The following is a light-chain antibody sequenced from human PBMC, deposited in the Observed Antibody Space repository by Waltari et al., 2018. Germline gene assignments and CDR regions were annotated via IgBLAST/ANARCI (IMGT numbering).Light chain of an antibody. CDR2: RGD. J-gene: IGLJ2*01. CDR1: SSHSGSGSD. V-gene: IGLV1-40*01. Sequence: QSVLTQPPSVSGAPGQSVTIACTGSSSHSGSGSDVPWYQQIPGPVPKVLIYRGDNRPSGVPGRFSGSKSGTSASLSVTGLHVEDEADYFCQSYDSDLNAVLFGGGTKLTVL. CDR3: QSYDSDLNAVL.